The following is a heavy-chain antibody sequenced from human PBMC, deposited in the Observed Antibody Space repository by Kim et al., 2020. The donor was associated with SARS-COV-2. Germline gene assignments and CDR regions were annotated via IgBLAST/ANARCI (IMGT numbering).Heavy chain of an antibody. D-gene: IGHD1-1*01. CDR1: GYTFTSYY. V-gene: IGHV1-46*01. Sequence: ASVKVSCKASGYTFTSYYMHWVRQAPGQGLEWMGIINPSGGSTSYAQKFQGRVTMTRDTSTSTVYMELSSLRSEDTAVYYCARANDRMATIPFGLFDYWGQGTLVTVSS. J-gene: IGHJ4*02. CDR3: ARANDRMATIPFGLFDY. CDR2: INPSGGST.